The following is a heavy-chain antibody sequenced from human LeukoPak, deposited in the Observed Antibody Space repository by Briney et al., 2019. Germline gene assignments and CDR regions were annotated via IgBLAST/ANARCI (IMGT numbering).Heavy chain of an antibody. CDR2: ISGSGGST. Sequence: GGSLRLSCAASGFTFSSYAMSWVRQAPGKGLEWVSAISGSGGSTYYADSVKSRFTISRDNSKNTLYLQMNSLRAEDTAVYYCAKGVSSYDYYDYWGQGTLVTVSS. V-gene: IGHV3-23*01. CDR3: AKGVSSYDYYDY. CDR1: GFTFSSYA. J-gene: IGHJ4*02. D-gene: IGHD3-22*01.